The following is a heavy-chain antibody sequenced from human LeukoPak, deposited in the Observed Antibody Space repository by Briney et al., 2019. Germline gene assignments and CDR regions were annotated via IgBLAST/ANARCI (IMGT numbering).Heavy chain of an antibody. V-gene: IGHV4-39*07. Sequence: SGGSLRLSCAASGFTFSSYSMNWIRQPPGKGLEWIGSIYYSGSTYYNPSLKSRVTISVDTSKNHFSLKLSSVTAADTAVYYCARDPRYYYDSSGFDIRGPFDYWGQGTLVTVSS. CDR2: IYYSGST. J-gene: IGHJ4*02. CDR3: ARDPRYYYDSSGFDIRGPFDY. CDR1: GFTFSSYS. D-gene: IGHD3-22*01.